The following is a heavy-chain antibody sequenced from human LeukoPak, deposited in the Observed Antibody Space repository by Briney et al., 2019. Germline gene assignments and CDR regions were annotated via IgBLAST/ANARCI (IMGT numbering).Heavy chain of an antibody. Sequence: SETLSLTCAVYGGSFSGYYWSWIRQPPGKELEWIGEINHSGSTNYNPSLRSRVTISVDTSKNQFSLRLSSVTAADTAVYYCARGQITHDAFDIWGQGTMVTVSS. CDR1: GGSFSGYY. V-gene: IGHV4-34*01. CDR3: ARGQITHDAFDI. D-gene: IGHD3-16*01. CDR2: INHSGST. J-gene: IGHJ3*02.